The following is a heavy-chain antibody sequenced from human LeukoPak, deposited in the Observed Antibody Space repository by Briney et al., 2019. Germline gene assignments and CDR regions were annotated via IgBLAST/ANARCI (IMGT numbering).Heavy chain of an antibody. Sequence: GGSLRLSCVTSGFTFSTSWMNWVRQAPGKGLEWAANIKEDGSVKNHADSVKGRFTISRDNAKNSLYLQINCLRAEDTAVYYCARDYPEGADTPMVYYFDYWGQGTLVTVSS. J-gene: IGHJ4*02. CDR1: GFTFSTSW. CDR3: ARDYPEGADTPMVYYFDY. CDR2: IKEDGSVK. D-gene: IGHD5-18*01. V-gene: IGHV3-7*01.